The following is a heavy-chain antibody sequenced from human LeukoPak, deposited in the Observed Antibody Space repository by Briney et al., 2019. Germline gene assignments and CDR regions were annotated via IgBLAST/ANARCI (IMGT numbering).Heavy chain of an antibody. CDR1: GASVSGSNYY. Sequence: SETLSLTCAVSGASVSGSNYYWGWIRQPPGKGLEWIGYIYYSGSTDYNPSLKSRVTISVETSKNQFSLKLSSVTAADTAVYYCARVTGYMIEDYFDYWGQGTLVTVSS. CDR2: IYYSGST. J-gene: IGHJ4*02. CDR3: ARVTGYMIEDYFDY. V-gene: IGHV4-61*01. D-gene: IGHD3-22*01.